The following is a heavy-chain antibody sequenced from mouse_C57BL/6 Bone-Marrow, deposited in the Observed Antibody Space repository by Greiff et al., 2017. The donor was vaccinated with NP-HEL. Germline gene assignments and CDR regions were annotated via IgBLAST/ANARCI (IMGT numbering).Heavy chain of an antibody. D-gene: IGHD1-1*01. V-gene: IGHV14-2*01. J-gene: IGHJ4*01. Sequence: EVQRVESGAELVKPGASVKLSCTASGFNIKDYYMHWVKQRTEQGLEWIGRIDPEDGETKYAPKFQGKATITADTSSNTAYLQLSSLTSDDTAVYYCARDYVSFYYYAMDYWGQGTSVTVSS. CDR2: IDPEDGET. CDR1: GFNIKDYY. CDR3: ARDYVSFYYYAMDY.